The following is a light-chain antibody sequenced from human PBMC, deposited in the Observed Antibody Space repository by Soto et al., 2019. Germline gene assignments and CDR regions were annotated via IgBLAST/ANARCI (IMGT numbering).Light chain of an antibody. Sequence: EIVLTQSPATLSLSPGEGATLSCRASQSVSSYLAWYQQKPGQAPRLLIYDASNRATGIPARFSGSGSGTDFTLTISSLEPEDFAIYYCQQRSNWHRTFGQGTKVEI. J-gene: IGKJ1*01. CDR3: QQRSNWHRT. CDR2: DAS. V-gene: IGKV3-11*01. CDR1: QSVSSY.